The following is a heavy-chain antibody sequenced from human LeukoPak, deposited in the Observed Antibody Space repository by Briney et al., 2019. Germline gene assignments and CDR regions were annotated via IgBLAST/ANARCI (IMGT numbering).Heavy chain of an antibody. D-gene: IGHD3-10*02. CDR3: AELGITMIGGV. Sequence: GGSLRLSCAASGFTFSSYETNWVRQAPGKGLEWVSYISSSGSAIYYADSVKGRFTISRDNAKNSLYLQMNSLRAEDTAVYYCAELGITMIGGVWGKGTTVTISS. CDR2: ISSSGSAI. J-gene: IGHJ6*04. V-gene: IGHV3-48*03. CDR1: GFTFSSYE.